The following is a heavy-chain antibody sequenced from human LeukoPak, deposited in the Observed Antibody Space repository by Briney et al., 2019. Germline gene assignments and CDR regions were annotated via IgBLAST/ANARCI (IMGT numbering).Heavy chain of an antibody. D-gene: IGHD3-10*01. V-gene: IGHV3-64*01. CDR3: ARGNGGEGSYYYYMDV. CDR2: ISSNGRST. J-gene: IGHJ6*03. CDR1: EFTFSSYA. Sequence: PGGSLRLSCVASEFTFSSYAMHWVRQAPGKGLEYASAISSNGRSTYYANSVKGRFTISRDNSKNTLYLQMGSLRAEDMAVYYCARGNGGEGSYYYYMDVWGKGTTVTVSS.